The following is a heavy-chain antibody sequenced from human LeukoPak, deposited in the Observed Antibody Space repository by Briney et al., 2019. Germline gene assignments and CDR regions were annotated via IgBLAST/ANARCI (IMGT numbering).Heavy chain of an antibody. J-gene: IGHJ4*02. CDR3: ARDWDGSGSPFDY. CDR1: GGTFSSYA. Sequence: SVKVSCKASGGTFSSYAISWVRQAPGQGLEWMGGIIPIFGTANYAQKFQGRVTITADESTSTAYMELSSLRSEDTAVYYCARDWDGSGSPFDYWGQGTLVTVSS. CDR2: IIPIFGTA. D-gene: IGHD3-10*01. V-gene: IGHV1-69*13.